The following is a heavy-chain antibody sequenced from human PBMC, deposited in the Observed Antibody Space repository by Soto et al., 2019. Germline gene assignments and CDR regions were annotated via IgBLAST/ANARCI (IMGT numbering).Heavy chain of an antibody. CDR3: ARDDVLCDGGRCYGVPLDV. V-gene: IGHV3-66*01. CDR2: IQSGGPT. CDR1: GFTVSSKY. J-gene: IGHJ6*04. D-gene: IGHD2-15*01. Sequence: GSLRLSCAASGFTVSSKYMSWVRQAPGKGLDWVSLIQSGGPTYYADSVKGRFTISRDTSENTLHLQMDSLRAEDTAVYYCARDDVLCDGGRCYGVPLDVWGKGTTTTVSS.